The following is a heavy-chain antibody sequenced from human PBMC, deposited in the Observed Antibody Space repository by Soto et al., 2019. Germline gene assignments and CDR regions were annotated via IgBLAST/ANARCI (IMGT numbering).Heavy chain of an antibody. CDR1: GGSISSGDYY. V-gene: IGHV4-30-4*01. D-gene: IGHD3-3*01. J-gene: IGHJ6*02. Sequence: SETLSLTCTVSGGSISSGDYYWSWIRQPPGKGLEWIGYIYYSGSTYYNPSLKSRVTISVDTSKNQFSLKMSSVTAADTAVYYCAREYVLRFLEWVPDGMDVWGQGTTVTVSS. CDR3: AREYVLRFLEWVPDGMDV. CDR2: IYYSGST.